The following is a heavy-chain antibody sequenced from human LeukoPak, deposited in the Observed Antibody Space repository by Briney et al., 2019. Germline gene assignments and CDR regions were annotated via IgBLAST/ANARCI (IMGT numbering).Heavy chain of an antibody. V-gene: IGHV3-30*18. Sequence: RGSLRLSCAASGFTFSSYWMHWVRQAPGKGLEWVAVISYDGSNKYYADSVKGRFTISRDNSKNTLYLQMNSLRAEDTAVYYCAKGMRSGYYYYGMDVWGQGTTVTVSS. CDR3: AKGMRSGYYYYGMDV. D-gene: IGHD2-8*01. J-gene: IGHJ6*02. CDR1: GFTFSSYW. CDR2: ISYDGSNK.